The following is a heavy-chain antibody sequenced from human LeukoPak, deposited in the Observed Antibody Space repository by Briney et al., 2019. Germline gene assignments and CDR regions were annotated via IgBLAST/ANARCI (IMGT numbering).Heavy chain of an antibody. J-gene: IGHJ5*02. D-gene: IGHD5-24*01. Sequence: GGSLRLSCAASGFTFSSYSMNWVRQAPGKGLEWVSSISSSSSYIYYADSVKGRFTISRDNAKNSLYLQMNSLRAEDTAVYYWARGGGRGPPKTKNWFAPWGQGTLVTVS. CDR3: ARGGGRGPPKTKNWFAP. CDR2: ISSSSSYI. CDR1: GFTFSSYS. V-gene: IGHV3-21*01.